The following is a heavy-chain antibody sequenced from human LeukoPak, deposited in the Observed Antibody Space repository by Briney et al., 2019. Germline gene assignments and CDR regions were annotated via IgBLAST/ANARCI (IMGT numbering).Heavy chain of an antibody. CDR1: GYTFTSYY. Sequence: ASVKVSCKASGYTFTSYYMHWVRQAPGQGLEWMGIINPSGGSTSYAQKFQGRVTMTRDTSTSTVYMELSSLRSEDTAVYYCARSGIAARPGGYYFDYWGQGTLVTVSS. D-gene: IGHD6-6*01. CDR2: INPSGGST. J-gene: IGHJ4*02. V-gene: IGHV1-46*01. CDR3: ARSGIAARPGGYYFDY.